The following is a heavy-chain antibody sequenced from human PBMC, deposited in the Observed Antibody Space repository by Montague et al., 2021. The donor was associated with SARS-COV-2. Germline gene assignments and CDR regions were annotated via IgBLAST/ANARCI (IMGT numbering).Heavy chain of an antibody. CDR2: ISSSGSPI. Sequence: SLSLSCAASGFTFSHYEMTWVRQAPGRGLEWLSDISSSGSPIYYSDSVKGRFTISRDNAQHSLYLQMNSLRAVATALYYCARASYYYDGGGFPLLDYWGQGTLVTVSS. CDR1: GFTFSHYE. CDR3: ARASYYYDGGGFPLLDY. J-gene: IGHJ4*02. V-gene: IGHV3-48*03. D-gene: IGHD3-22*01.